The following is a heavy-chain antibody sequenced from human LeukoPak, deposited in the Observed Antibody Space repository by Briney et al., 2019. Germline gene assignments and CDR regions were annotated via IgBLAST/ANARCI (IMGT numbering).Heavy chain of an antibody. CDR1: GFTFSSYW. Sequence: GGSLRLSCAASGFTFSSYWMHWVRQAPGKGLVWVSRINSDGSSTSYADSVKGRFTISRDNAKNTLYLQMNSLRAEDTAVYYCARETHVVVTASDYWGQGTLVTVSS. CDR2: INSDGSST. J-gene: IGHJ4*02. V-gene: IGHV3-74*01. D-gene: IGHD2-21*02. CDR3: ARETHVVVTASDY.